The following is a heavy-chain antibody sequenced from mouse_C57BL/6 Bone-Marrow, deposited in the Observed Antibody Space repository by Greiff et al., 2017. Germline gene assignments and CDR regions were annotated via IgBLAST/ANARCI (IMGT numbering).Heavy chain of an antibody. V-gene: IGHV1-42*01. CDR1: GYSFTGYY. J-gene: IGHJ1*03. Sequence: VQLQQSGPELVKPGASVKISCKASGYSFTGYYMNWVKQSPEKSLEWIGEINPSTGGTTYNQKFKAKATLTVDKSSSTAYMQLKRLTSEDSAVYYCAPYGSSYDWYFDVWGTGTTVTVSS. CDR3: APYGSSYDWYFDV. D-gene: IGHD1-1*01. CDR2: INPSTGGT.